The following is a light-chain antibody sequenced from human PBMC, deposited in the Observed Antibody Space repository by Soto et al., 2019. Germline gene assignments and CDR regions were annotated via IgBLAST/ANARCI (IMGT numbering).Light chain of an antibody. CDR2: DVS. J-gene: IGLJ2*01. CDR3: CSYAGSYTFVL. CDR1: INDVGGYNY. V-gene: IGLV2-11*01. Sequence: QSALTQPRSVSGSPGQSVTISCTGTINDVGGYNYVSWYQQYPDKAPKLMIYDVSKRPSGVPARFSGSKSGSTASLTISGLQAEDDADYYCCSYAGSYTFVLFGGGTKLTVL.